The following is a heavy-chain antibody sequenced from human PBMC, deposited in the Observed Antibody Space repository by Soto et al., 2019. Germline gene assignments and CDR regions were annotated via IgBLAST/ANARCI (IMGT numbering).Heavy chain of an antibody. CDR3: ASDPSYFDF. J-gene: IGHJ4*02. CDR2: ISTSSSTI. Sequence: GGSLRLSCAASGFTFSSYNMNWVRQAPGKGLEWVSYISTSSSTIYYADSVKGRFTISRDNAKNSLYLQLNSLRAEDTAVYYCASDPSYFDFSGQGSLVTVSS. CDR1: GFTFSSYN. V-gene: IGHV3-48*01.